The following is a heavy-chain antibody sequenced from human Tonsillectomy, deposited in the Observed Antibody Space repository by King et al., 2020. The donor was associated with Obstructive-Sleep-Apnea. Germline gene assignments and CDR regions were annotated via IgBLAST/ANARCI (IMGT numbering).Heavy chain of an antibody. J-gene: IGHJ6*02. D-gene: IGHD3-10*01. V-gene: IGHV5-10-1*01. CDR1: GYSFTSYW. CDR2: IDPSDSYT. Sequence: QLVQSGAEVKEPGESLRISCKGSGYSFTSYWISWVRQMPGKGLEWMGRIDPSDSYTNYSPSFQGNVTIPADKSITTAYLQWSSLKASDTAMYYCARVSNTMVRGVSYGMDVWGQGTTVTVSS. CDR3: ARVSNTMVRGVSYGMDV.